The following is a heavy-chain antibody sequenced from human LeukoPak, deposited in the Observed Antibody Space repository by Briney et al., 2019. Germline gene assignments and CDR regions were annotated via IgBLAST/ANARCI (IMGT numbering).Heavy chain of an antibody. CDR2: ISSSGSTI. V-gene: IGHV3-11*01. J-gene: IGHJ4*02. D-gene: IGHD4-17*01. CDR1: GFTFSDYY. CDR3: ARERRLRETDS. Sequence: PGGSLRLSCAASGFTFSDYYMSWIRQAPXXXLEWVSYISSSGSTIVYADSVKGRFTVSRDNAKNSMFLQMNSLRAEDTAVYYCARERRLRETDSWGQGTLVTVSS.